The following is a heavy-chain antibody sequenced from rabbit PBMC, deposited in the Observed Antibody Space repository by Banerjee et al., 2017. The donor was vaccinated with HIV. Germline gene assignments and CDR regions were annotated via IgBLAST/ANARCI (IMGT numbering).Heavy chain of an antibody. V-gene: IGHV1S45*01. Sequence: QEQLEESGGDLVQPEGSLTLTCTASGFSFSSNYDMCWVRQAPGKGLEWIACIYTGDGNTYYASWAKGRFTISKTSSTTVTLQMTSLTAADTATYFCARTDYGVGDFFVLWGPGTLVTVS. J-gene: IGHJ4*01. CDR3: ARTDYGVGDFFVL. D-gene: IGHD2-1*01. CDR1: GFSFSSNYD. CDR2: IYTGDGNT.